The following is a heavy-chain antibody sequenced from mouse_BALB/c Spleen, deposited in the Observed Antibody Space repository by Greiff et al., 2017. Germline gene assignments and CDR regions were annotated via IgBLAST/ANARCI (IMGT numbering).Heavy chain of an antibody. CDR2: ISSGGST. Sequence: DVMLVESGGGLVQPGGSRKLSCAASGFTFSSFGMHWVRQAPEKRLEWVASISSGGSTYYPDSVKGRFTISRDNARNILYLQMSSLRSEDTAMYYCARGGLYYGNYKFAYWGQGTLVTVSA. CDR1: GFTFSSFG. D-gene: IGHD2-1*01. CDR3: ARGGLYYGNYKFAY. V-gene: IGHV5-6-5*01. J-gene: IGHJ3*01.